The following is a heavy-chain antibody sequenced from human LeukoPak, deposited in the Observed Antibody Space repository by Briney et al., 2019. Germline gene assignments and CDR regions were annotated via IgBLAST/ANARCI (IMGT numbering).Heavy chain of an antibody. J-gene: IGHJ5*02. CDR2: IYYSGST. CDR1: GGSISSYY. V-gene: IGHV4-59*01. Sequence: SETLSLTCTVSGGSISSYYWSWIRQPPGKGLEWIGYIYYSGSTNYNPSLKSRVTISVDTSKNQFSLKLSSVTAADTAVYYCARGPLYSSSWYGWNGWFDPWGQGTLVTVSS. D-gene: IGHD6-13*01. CDR3: ARGPLYSSSWYGWNGWFDP.